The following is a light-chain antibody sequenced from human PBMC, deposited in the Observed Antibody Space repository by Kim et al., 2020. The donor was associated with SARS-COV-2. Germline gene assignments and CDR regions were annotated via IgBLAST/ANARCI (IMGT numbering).Light chain of an antibody. CDR2: SNN. CDR1: SSNIGSNT. J-gene: IGLJ3*02. CDR3: AAWDDSLNGPV. V-gene: IGLV1-44*01. Sequence: QSVLTKLPSACGTPGRSVTISSSGSSSNIGSNTVNWYQQLPGTAPKLLIYSNNQRPSGVPDRFSGSTSGTPASLAISGLQSEDEADYYCAAWDDSLNGPVSGGGTQLTVL.